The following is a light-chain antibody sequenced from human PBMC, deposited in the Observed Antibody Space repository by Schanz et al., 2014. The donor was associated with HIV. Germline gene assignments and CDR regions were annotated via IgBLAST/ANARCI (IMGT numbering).Light chain of an antibody. CDR3: SSYTTSRTLV. V-gene: IGLV2-8*01. J-gene: IGLJ2*01. CDR1: SSDVGGYNH. CDR2: EVI. Sequence: QSALTQPPSASGSPGQSVTISCTGTSSDVGGYNHVSWYQQHPGKAPKLMIYEVIKLPSGVPDRFSGSKSGNTASLTISGLQADDEADYYCSSYTTSRTLVFGGGTKLTVL.